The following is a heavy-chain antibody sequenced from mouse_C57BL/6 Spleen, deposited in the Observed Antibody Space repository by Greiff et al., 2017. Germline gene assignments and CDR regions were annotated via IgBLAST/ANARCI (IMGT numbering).Heavy chain of an antibody. J-gene: IGHJ4*01. V-gene: IGHV1-80*01. Sequence: QVQLQQSGAELVKPGASVKISCKASGYAFSSYWMNWVKQRPGKGLEWIGQIYPGDGDPNYNGNFKGKATLTADTSSSTAYMQLSSLISEDSAVYFCARYGYLYYYAMDDWGQGTSVTVSS. CDR1: GYAFSSYW. CDR2: IYPGDGDP. D-gene: IGHD2-2*01. CDR3: ARYGYLYYYAMDD.